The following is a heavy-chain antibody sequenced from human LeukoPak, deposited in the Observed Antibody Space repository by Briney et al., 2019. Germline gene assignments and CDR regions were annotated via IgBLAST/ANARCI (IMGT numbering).Heavy chain of an antibody. CDR3: ARDREQKYFDWLLPFDP. Sequence: PSETLSLTCTVSSASISTYYWSWIRQPAGKGLEWIGRIYTSGSTNYNPSLKSRVTMSVDTSKNQFSLKLSSVTAADTAVYYCARDREQKYFDWLLPFDPWGQGTLVTVSS. CDR2: IYTSGST. CDR1: SASISTYY. V-gene: IGHV4-4*07. J-gene: IGHJ5*02. D-gene: IGHD3-9*01.